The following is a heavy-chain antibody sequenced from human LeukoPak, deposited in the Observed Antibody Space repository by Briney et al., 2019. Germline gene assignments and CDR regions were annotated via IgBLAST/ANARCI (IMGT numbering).Heavy chain of an antibody. Sequence: ETLSLTCTVSGGSISSYYWSWIRQPPAKGLEWIGYIYYSGSTNYNPSLKSRVTISVDTSKNQFSLKLSSVTAADTAVYYCAGSIMITVGGVIVSPWGQGTLVTVSS. D-gene: IGHD3-16*02. CDR1: GGSISSYY. V-gene: IGHV4-59*01. CDR3: AGSIMITVGGVIVSP. CDR2: IYYSGST. J-gene: IGHJ5*02.